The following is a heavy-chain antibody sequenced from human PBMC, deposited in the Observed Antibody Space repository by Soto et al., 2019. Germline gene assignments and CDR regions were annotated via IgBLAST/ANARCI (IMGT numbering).Heavy chain of an antibody. CDR1: GFSLSTSGVG. CDR2: IYWDDDK. J-gene: IGHJ4*02. Sequence: QITLKESGPTLVKPTQTLTLTCTFSGFSLSTSGVGVGWIRQPPGKALEWLALIYWDDDKRYSPSLKSRLTITKDTSKSQVVLTMTTMDPVDTATYYCAHRSIGPCFDYWGQGTLVTVSS. CDR3: AHRSIGPCFDY. V-gene: IGHV2-5*02.